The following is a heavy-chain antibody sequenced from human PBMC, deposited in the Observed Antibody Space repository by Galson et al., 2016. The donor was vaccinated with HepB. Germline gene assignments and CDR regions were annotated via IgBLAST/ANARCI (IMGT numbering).Heavy chain of an antibody. J-gene: IGHJ4*02. CDR3: AKDPLLYSTNWFYFDY. V-gene: IGHV3-23*01. D-gene: IGHD2-2*01. CDR2: ISGSGGST. CDR1: GFTFSSYA. Sequence: SLRLSCAVSGFTFSSYAMNWVRQAPGKGLEWVSGISGSGGSTYYAGSVKGRFTISRDNSKNTLYLQMNTLRPEDTAVYYCAKDPLLYSTNWFYFDYWGQGTLVTVSS.